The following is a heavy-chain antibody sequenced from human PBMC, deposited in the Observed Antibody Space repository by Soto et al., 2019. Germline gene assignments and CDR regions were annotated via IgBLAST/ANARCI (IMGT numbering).Heavy chain of an antibody. CDR1: GYTFTSYG. CDR2: ISAYNGNT. Sequence: VASVKVSCKASGYTFTSYGISWVRQAPGQGLEWMGWISAYNGNTNYAQKLQGRVTMTTDTSTSTAYMELRSLRSDDTAVYYCARTPYYYDSSANYFDYWGQGTLVTVSS. CDR3: ARTPYYYDSSANYFDY. D-gene: IGHD3-22*01. V-gene: IGHV1-18*01. J-gene: IGHJ4*02.